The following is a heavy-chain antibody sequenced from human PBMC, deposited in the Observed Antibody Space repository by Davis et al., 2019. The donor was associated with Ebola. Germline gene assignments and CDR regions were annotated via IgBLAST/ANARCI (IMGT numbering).Heavy chain of an antibody. CDR2: ISGSGGST. CDR1: GFPFRTYA. Sequence: PGGSLRLSCTASGFPFRTYAMSWVRQVPGKGLEWVSAISGSGGSTYYADSVKGRFTISRDNSKNTLYLQMNSLRVEDTAVYYCAKAVGAAQRAYFDYWGQGTLVTVSS. D-gene: IGHD1-26*01. CDR3: AKAVGAAQRAYFDY. V-gene: IGHV3-23*01. J-gene: IGHJ4*02.